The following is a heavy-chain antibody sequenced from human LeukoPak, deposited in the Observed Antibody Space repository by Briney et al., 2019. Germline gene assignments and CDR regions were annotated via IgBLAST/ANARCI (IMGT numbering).Heavy chain of an antibody. CDR3: AREWESDL. CDR2: ISSTSGYI. J-gene: IGHJ5*02. D-gene: IGHD1-26*01. Sequence: GGSLRLSCAASGFTFSSYSMNWVRQAPGRGLEWVSSISSTSGYIYSADSVKGRFTISRDNAKNSLYLQMNSLRAEDTAVYYCAREWESDLWGQGTLVTVSP. V-gene: IGHV3-21*01. CDR1: GFTFSSYS.